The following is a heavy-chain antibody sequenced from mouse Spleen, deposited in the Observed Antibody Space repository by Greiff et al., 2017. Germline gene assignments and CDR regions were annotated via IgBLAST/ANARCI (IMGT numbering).Heavy chain of an antibody. Sequence: EVKLMESGAELVRSGASVKLSCTASGFNIKDYYMHWVKQRPEQGLEWIGWIDPENGDTEYAPKFQGKATMTADTSSNTAYLQLSSLTSEDTAVYYWNVGPYYGNYPLDYWGQGTTLTVSS. CDR1: GFNIKDYY. J-gene: IGHJ2*01. CDR3: NVGPYYGNYPLDY. CDR2: IDPENGDT. V-gene: IGHV14-4*02. D-gene: IGHD2-10*01.